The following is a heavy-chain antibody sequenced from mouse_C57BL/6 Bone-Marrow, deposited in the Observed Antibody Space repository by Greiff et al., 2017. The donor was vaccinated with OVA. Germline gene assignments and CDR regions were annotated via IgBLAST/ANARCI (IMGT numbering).Heavy chain of an antibody. CDR1: GYTFTSYG. J-gene: IGHJ2*01. CDR2: IYPRSGNT. CDR3: ARGGYYGNYDY. V-gene: IGHV1-81*01. D-gene: IGHD2-1*01. Sequence: QVQLQQPGAELVKPGASVKLSCKASGYTFTSYGISWVKQRTGQGLEWIGEIYPRSGNTYYNEKFKGKATLTADKSSSTAYMELRSLTSEDSAVYFCARGGYYGNYDYWGQGTTLTVSS.